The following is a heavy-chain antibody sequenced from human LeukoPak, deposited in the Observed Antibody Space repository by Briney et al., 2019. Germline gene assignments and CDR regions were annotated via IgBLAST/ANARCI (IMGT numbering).Heavy chain of an antibody. CDR3: ARARKDSSGYYYEYAFDI. Sequence: PSETLSLTCTVSGGSISSYYWSWIRQPPGKGLEWIGYIYYSGSTNYNPSLKSRVTISVDTSKNQFSLKLSSVTAADTAVYYCARARKDSSGYYYEYAFDIWGQGTMVTVSS. CDR1: GGSISSYY. CDR2: IYYSGST. J-gene: IGHJ3*02. D-gene: IGHD3-22*01. V-gene: IGHV4-59*01.